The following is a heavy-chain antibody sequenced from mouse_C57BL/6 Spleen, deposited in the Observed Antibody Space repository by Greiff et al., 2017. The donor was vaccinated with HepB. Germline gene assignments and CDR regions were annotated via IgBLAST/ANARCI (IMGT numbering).Heavy chain of an antibody. CDR3: ARTTVYYYAMDY. CDR1: GYTFTSYW. D-gene: IGHD1-1*01. CDR2: IDPSDSYT. J-gene: IGHJ4*01. V-gene: IGHV1-69*01. Sequence: QVQLQQPGAELVMPGASVKLSCKASGYTFTSYWMHWVKQRPGQGLEWIGEIDPSDSYTNYNQKFKGKSTLTVDKSSSTAYMQLSSLTSEDSAVYYCARTTVYYYAMDYWGQGTSVTDSS.